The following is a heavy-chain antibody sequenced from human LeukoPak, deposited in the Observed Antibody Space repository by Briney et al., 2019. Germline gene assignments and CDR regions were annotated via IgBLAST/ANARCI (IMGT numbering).Heavy chain of an antibody. CDR2: IYYSGST. V-gene: IGHV4-39*01. D-gene: IGHD6-19*01. CDR1: GGSIRSSSYY. CDR3: ARQVVAVAGTGYFDH. Sequence: SETLSLTCTVSGGSIRSSSYYWGWIRQPPGKGLEWIGSIYYSGSTYYNASLKSRGTISVDTSKNQFSLKLNSVTAADTAVYFCARQVVAVAGTGYFDHWGQGTLVTVSS. J-gene: IGHJ4*02.